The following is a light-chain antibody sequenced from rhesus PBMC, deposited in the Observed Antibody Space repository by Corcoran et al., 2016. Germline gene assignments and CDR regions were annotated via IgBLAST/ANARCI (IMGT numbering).Light chain of an antibody. Sequence: DIQMTQSPSSLSASVGDRVTITCQASQGISHNLAWYQHKPGKVTNLLIYAASALQNGVPSRFSGSGSGTDFTLTISSLQPEDFATYFCQHCYGYSFGQGTKVEIK. V-gene: IGKV1S17*01. J-gene: IGKJ2*01. CDR1: QGISHN. CDR2: AAS. CDR3: QHCYGYS.